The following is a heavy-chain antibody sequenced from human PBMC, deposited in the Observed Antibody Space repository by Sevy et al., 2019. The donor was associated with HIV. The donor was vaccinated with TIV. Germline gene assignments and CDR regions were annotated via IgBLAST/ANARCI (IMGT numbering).Heavy chain of an antibody. CDR1: GLTFSSDS. J-gene: IGHJ4*02. CDR3: ARDVDTPFVRSFDS. V-gene: IGHV3-48*02. Sequence: GGSLSLSCVVSGLTFSSDSMNWVRQAPGKGLERLAYISSSSRTIYYADSVEGGFTISRENEKKSVFLQMNNLRDEDSATYYCARDVDTPFVRSFDSWGQGTLVTVSS. CDR2: ISSSSRTI. D-gene: IGHD5-18*01.